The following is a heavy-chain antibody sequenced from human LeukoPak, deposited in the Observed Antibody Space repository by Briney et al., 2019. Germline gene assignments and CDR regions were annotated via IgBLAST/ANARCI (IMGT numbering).Heavy chain of an antibody. V-gene: IGHV3-66*01. D-gene: IGHD3-22*01. CDR2: IYSGGST. Sequence: LTGGSLRLSCAASGFTVSSNYMSWVRQAPGKGLEWVSIIYSGGSTYYADSVKGRFTISRDNSKNTLYLQMNSLRAEDTAVYYCFTYYDSSGYMGYAFDIWGQGTMVTVSS. J-gene: IGHJ3*02. CDR1: GFTVSSNY. CDR3: FTYYDSSGYMGYAFDI.